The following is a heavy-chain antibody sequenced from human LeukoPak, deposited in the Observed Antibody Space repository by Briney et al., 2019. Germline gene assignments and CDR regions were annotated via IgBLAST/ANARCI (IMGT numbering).Heavy chain of an antibody. Sequence: GGSLRLSCAASGFTFDDYGMSWVRQAPGKGLEWVSGINWNGGSTGYADSVKGRFTISRDNAKNSLYLQMNSLRAEDTALYYCARSPGIAAAGTIDYWGQGTLVTVSS. V-gene: IGHV3-20*04. CDR3: ARSPGIAAAGTIDY. CDR2: INWNGGST. J-gene: IGHJ4*02. D-gene: IGHD6-13*01. CDR1: GFTFDDYG.